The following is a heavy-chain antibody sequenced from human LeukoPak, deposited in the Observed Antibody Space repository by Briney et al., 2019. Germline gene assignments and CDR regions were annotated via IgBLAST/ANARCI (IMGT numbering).Heavy chain of an antibody. CDR3: ARRFWRAFDF. D-gene: IGHD3-3*01. J-gene: IGHJ3*01. CDR1: GGLLSGYS. V-gene: IGHV4-34*10. Sequence: SETLSLTCVVSGGLLSGYSWTWIRQSPGKGLEWIGEISQSGSTNYNPSLKSRLTISIDASENQFSLNLTSVTAADTAVYFCARRFWRAFDFWGQGTTVTVSS. CDR2: ISQSGST.